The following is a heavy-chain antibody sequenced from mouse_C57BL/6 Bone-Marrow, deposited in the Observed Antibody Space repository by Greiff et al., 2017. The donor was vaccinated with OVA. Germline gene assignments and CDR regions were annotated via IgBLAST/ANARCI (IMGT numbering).Heavy chain of an antibody. Sequence: EVNLVESGGGLVKPGGSLKLSCAASGFTFSDYGMHWVRQAPEKGLEWVAYISSGSSTIYYADTLKGRFTISRDNAKNTLFLQLSSLRSEDTAMYFCARGSYRFDYWGQGTTLTVSS. J-gene: IGHJ2*01. V-gene: IGHV5-17*01. CDR3: ARGSYRFDY. D-gene: IGHD1-1*01. CDR1: GFTFSDYG. CDR2: ISSGSSTI.